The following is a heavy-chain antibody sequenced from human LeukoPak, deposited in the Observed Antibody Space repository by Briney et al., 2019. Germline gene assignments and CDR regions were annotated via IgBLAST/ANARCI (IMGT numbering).Heavy chain of an antibody. CDR3: AKGTRVGVTTPFDS. V-gene: IGHV3-23*01. Sequence: GGSLRLSCAGSGFTFTHFGLHWVRQAPGKGLEWVSSITGNSGRTYYIDSVRGRFTISRDTSNNTLYLQMNSLCDEDTAVYYCAKGTRVGVTTPFDSWGQGTLVTVSS. CDR1: GFTFTHFG. D-gene: IGHD1-26*01. J-gene: IGHJ4*02. CDR2: ITGNSGRT.